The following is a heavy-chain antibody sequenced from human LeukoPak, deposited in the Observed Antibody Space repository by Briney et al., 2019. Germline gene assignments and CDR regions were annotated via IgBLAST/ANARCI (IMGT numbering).Heavy chain of an antibody. CDR2: VNSDGSST. CDR1: GFTFSSYW. D-gene: IGHD6-19*01. V-gene: IGHV3-74*01. CDR3: ARGSTQYSSGWYGLDY. J-gene: IGHJ4*02. Sequence: GGSLRLSCAASGFTFSSYWMHWVCQAPGKGLVWVSRVNSDGSSTTYADSEKGRFTISRDNAKNTLYLQMNSLRAEDTAVYYCARGSTQYSSGWYGLDYWGQGTLVTVSS.